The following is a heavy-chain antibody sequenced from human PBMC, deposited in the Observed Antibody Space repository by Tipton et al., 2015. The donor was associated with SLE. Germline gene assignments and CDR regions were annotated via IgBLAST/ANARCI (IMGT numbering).Heavy chain of an antibody. CDR1: GYSISSGYY. D-gene: IGHD2-2*01. Sequence: TLSLTCTVSGYSISSGYYWGWIRQPPGKGLEWIGSIYHSGSTYYTPSLKSRVTISVDTSKNQFSLKRSSVTAADTAVYYCARAGSCSSTSCPFDYWGQGTLVTVSS. J-gene: IGHJ4*02. V-gene: IGHV4-38-2*02. CDR2: IYHSGST. CDR3: ARAGSCSSTSCPFDY.